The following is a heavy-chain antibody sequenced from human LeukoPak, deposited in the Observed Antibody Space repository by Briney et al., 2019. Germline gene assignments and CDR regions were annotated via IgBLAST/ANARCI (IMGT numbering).Heavy chain of an antibody. Sequence: PGGSLRLSCTASGFTFNSYTMSGVREAPGKGLEWVASISGSTNYIYHAASVKGRFSISRDDAQSSVYLQMNSLKDEDTAVYYCARSRSSSPYDKNLNYWGQGTLVTVSS. CDR3: ARSRSSSPYDKNLNY. CDR2: ISGSTNYI. CDR1: GFTFNSYT. J-gene: IGHJ4*02. V-gene: IGHV3-21*01. D-gene: IGHD3-10*01.